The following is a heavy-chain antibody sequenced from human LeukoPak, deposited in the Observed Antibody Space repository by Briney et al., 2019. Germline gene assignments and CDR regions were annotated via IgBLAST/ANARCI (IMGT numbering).Heavy chain of an antibody. CDR1: GFTFSDHW. J-gene: IGHJ2*01. V-gene: IGHV3-74*01. D-gene: IGHD5-24*01. CDR2: IYSDGSTV. Sequence: PGGSLRLSCAASGFTFSDHWMHWIPQAPGKGLVWISRIYSDGSTVNYADSVKGRFTISRDNAKNTLYLQMNSLRAEDTALYYCARVTRWDWYFDLWGRGALVTVSS. CDR3: ARVTRWDWYFDL.